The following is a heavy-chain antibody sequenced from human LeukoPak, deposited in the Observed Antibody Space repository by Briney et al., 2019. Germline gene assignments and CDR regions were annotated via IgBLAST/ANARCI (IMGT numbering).Heavy chain of an antibody. CDR3: AKGMSATSGYLELDY. V-gene: IGHV3-23*01. J-gene: IGHJ4*02. D-gene: IGHD3-22*01. CDR2: ISNSSGRI. Sequence: GSLRLSCAVSGFTFSSYAMSWVRQAPGKGLEWVSAISNSSGRIYYTDSVKGRFTISRDNSKNTLYLQMDSLRAEDTAVYYCAKGMSATSGYLELDYWGQGTLVTVSS. CDR1: GFTFSSYA.